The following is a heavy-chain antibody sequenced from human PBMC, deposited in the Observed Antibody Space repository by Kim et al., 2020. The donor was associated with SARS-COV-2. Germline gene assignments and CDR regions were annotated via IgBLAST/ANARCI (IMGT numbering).Heavy chain of an antibody. Sequence: SETLSLTCTVSGGSISSSSYYWGWIRQPPGKGLEWIVSIYYSGSTYYNPSLKSRVTISVDTSKNQFSLKLSSVTAADTAVYYCATIGAFDIWGQGTMVTVSS. CDR3: ATIGAFDI. CDR2: IYYSGST. CDR1: GGSISSSSYY. V-gene: IGHV4-39*01. J-gene: IGHJ3*02.